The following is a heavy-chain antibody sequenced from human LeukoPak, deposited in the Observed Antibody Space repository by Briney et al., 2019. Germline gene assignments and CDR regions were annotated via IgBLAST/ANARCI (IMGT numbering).Heavy chain of an antibody. J-gene: IGHJ3*02. D-gene: IGHD2-8*01. V-gene: IGHV3-23*01. CDR2: ITGNGGAT. CDR3: AKDPNGDYIGAFDN. CDR1: GFTFSSYA. Sequence: GGSLRLSCAASGFTFSSYALTWVRHVPGKGLEWVSSITGNGGATQYADSVRGRFITSRDNSKTTLYLQMGRLRAEDTGMYYCAKDPNGDYIGAFDNWGQGTMVTVSS.